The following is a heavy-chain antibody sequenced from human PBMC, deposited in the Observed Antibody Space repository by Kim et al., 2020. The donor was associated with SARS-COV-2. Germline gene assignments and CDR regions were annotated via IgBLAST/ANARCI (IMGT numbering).Heavy chain of an antibody. D-gene: IGHD1-26*01. CDR2: IYYSGST. Sequence: SETLSLTCTVFGGSISTYYWSWIRQPPGKGLEWIGYIYYSGSTNYNPSLKSRVTISVDTSNNQFSLKLSSVTAADTAVYYCARVRPLYSGSYYYGMDVWGQGTTVTVSS. J-gene: IGHJ6*02. V-gene: IGHV4-59*01. CDR1: GGSISTYY. CDR3: ARVRPLYSGSYYYGMDV.